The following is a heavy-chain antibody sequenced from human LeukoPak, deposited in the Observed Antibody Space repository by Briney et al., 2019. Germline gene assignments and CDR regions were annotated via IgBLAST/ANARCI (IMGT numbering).Heavy chain of an antibody. V-gene: IGHV1-2*02. J-gene: IGHJ6*02. CDR1: GYTFTGYY. CDR3: ARDFRTTVTYYYYYGMDV. CDR2: INPNSGGT. D-gene: IGHD4-17*01. Sequence: GASVKVSCKASGYTFTGYYMHWVRQAPGQGLEWMGWINPNSGGTNYAQKFQGRVTMTRDTSISTAYMELSRLRSDDTAVYYCARDFRTTVTYYYYYGMDVWGQGTTVTVSS.